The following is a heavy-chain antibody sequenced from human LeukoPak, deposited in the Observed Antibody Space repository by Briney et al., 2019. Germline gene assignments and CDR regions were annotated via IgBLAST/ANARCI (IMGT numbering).Heavy chain of an antibody. Sequence: SETLSLTCAVYGGSFSGYYWSWIRQPPGKGLEWIGEINHSGSTNYNPSLKSRVTISVDTSKNQFSLKLRSVTAADTAIYFCARVIPHGWRQNDFWGQGILVTVPS. CDR1: GGSFSGYY. V-gene: IGHV4-34*01. CDR2: INHSGST. D-gene: IGHD6-19*01. J-gene: IGHJ4*02. CDR3: ARVIPHGWRQNDF.